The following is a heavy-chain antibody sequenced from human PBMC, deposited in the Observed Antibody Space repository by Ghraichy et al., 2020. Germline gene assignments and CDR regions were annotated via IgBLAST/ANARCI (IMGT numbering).Heavy chain of an antibody. CDR1: GFTFSNAW. V-gene: IGHV3-15*01. J-gene: IGHJ6*02. CDR2: IKSKTDGGTT. Sequence: GESLNISCAASGFTFSNAWMSWVRQAPGKGLEWVGRIKSKTDGGTTDYAAPVKGRFTISRDDLKNTLYLQMNSLKTEDTAVYYCTTVRGYYDSSGYWVSYYGMDVWGQGTTVTVSS. CDR3: TTVRGYYDSSGYWVSYYGMDV. D-gene: IGHD3-22*01.